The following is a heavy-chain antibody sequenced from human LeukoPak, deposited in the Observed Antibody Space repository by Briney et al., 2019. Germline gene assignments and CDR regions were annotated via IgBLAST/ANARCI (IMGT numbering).Heavy chain of an antibody. CDR3: AKQRMATITVDY. Sequence: GGSLRLSCAASGLTFRTYAMSWVRQVPGKGLEWVSSISDSGGYTFYADSVKGRFTISRDNSKNTLYLQMNSLRAEDTAVYYCAKQRMATITVDYWGQGTLVTVSS. V-gene: IGHV3-23*01. CDR1: GLTFRTYA. D-gene: IGHD5-24*01. CDR2: ISDSGGYT. J-gene: IGHJ4*02.